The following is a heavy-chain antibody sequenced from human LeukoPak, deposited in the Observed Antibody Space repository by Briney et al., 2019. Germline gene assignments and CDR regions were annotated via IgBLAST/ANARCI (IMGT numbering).Heavy chain of an antibody. J-gene: IGHJ6*03. CDR1: GYTFTSYD. Sequence: ASVKVSCKASGYTFTSYDINWVRQAPGQGLEWMGLMNPNSGNTGYAQKFQGRVTMTRNTSISTAYMELSSLRSEDTAVYYCARVIWGPVDYYYMDVWGKGTTVTVSS. V-gene: IGHV1-8*01. CDR3: ARVIWGPVDYYYMDV. D-gene: IGHD3-16*01. CDR2: MNPNSGNT.